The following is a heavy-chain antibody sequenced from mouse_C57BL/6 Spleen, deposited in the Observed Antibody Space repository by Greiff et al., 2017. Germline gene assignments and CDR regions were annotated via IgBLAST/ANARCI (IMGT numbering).Heavy chain of an antibody. CDR2: IYPGSGST. CDR3: ASGFYAMDY. Sequence: QVQLQQPGAELVKPGASVKMSCKASGYTFTSYWITWVKQRPGQGLEWIGDIYPGSGSTNYNEKFKSKATLTVDTSSSTAYMQLSSLTSVYSAVYYCASGFYAMDYWGQGTSVTVSS. V-gene: IGHV1-55*01. J-gene: IGHJ4*01. CDR1: GYTFTSYW.